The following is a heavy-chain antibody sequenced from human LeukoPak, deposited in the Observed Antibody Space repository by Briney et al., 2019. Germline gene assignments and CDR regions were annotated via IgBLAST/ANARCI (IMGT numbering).Heavy chain of an antibody. D-gene: IGHD3-3*01. Sequence: SETLSLTCAVYGGSFSGYYWSWIRQPPGKGLEWIGEISHSGSTNYNPSLKSRVTISVDTSKNQFSLKLSSVTAADTAVYYCARGPVRYYDFWSGYYTLDYWGQGTLVTVSS. CDR1: GGSFSGYY. CDR3: ARGPVRYYDFWSGYYTLDY. CDR2: ISHSGST. V-gene: IGHV4-34*01. J-gene: IGHJ4*02.